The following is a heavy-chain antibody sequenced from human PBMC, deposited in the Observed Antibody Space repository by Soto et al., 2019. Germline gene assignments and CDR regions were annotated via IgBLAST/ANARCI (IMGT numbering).Heavy chain of an antibody. D-gene: IGHD2-15*01. V-gene: IGHV3-21*01. CDR1: GFSFSSYS. J-gene: IGHJ5*02. CDR3: ARGYTGYCSGRTCYWFDP. Sequence: EVQLVESGGGLVKPGGSLRLSCAASGFSFSSYSMNWVRQAPGKGLEWVSSISSSASHINYSDSVKGRFTISRDNAKKSLYLQMNSGRAEDTAVYYCARGYTGYCSGRTCYWFDPWGQGTLVTVSS. CDR2: ISSSASHI.